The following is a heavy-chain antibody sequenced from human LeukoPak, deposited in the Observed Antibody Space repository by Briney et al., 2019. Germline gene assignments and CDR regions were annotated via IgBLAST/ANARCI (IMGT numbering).Heavy chain of an antibody. Sequence: PSETLSLTCAVYGGSFSGYYWSWIRQPPGKGLEWIGEINHSGSTNYNPSLKSRVTISVDTSKNQFSLKLSSATAADTAVYYCAREDIVVVVAAGSQYNWFDPWGQGTLVTVSS. CDR3: AREDIVVVVAAGSQYNWFDP. D-gene: IGHD2-15*01. CDR2: INHSGST. J-gene: IGHJ5*02. CDR1: GGSFSGYY. V-gene: IGHV4-34*01.